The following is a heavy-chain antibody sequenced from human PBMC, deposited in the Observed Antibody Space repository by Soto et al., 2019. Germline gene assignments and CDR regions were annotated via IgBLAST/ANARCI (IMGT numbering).Heavy chain of an antibody. CDR1: GYTFTGYY. D-gene: IGHD7-27*01. J-gene: IGHJ6*02. CDR2: INPNSGGT. V-gene: IGHV1-2*02. CDR3: ARVWGGATSEYDYYGMDV. Sequence: ASVKVSCKASGYTFTGYYMHWVRQAPGQGLEWTGWINPNSGGTNYAQKFQGRVTMTRDTSISTAYMELSRLRSDDTAVYYCARVWGGATSEYDYYGMDVCGQRTTVAVSS.